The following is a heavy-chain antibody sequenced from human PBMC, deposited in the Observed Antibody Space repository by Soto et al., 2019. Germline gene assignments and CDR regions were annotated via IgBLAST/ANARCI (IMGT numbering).Heavy chain of an antibody. CDR1: GGSMRSYY. CDR3: ARDVSYSDFGY. Sequence: SETLSLTCVVSGGSMRSYYGSWIRQVPGKGLEWMGSIHYSGSTNYNPSLKSRVNISIDMSKNQFSLELRSVTAADTAVYYCARDVSYSDFGYWGQGTVGTVSS. CDR2: IHYSGST. D-gene: IGHD4-4*01. V-gene: IGHV4-59*01. J-gene: IGHJ4*03.